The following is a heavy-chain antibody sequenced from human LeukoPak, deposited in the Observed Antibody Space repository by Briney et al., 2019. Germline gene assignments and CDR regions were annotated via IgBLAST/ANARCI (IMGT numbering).Heavy chain of an antibody. D-gene: IGHD6-13*01. J-gene: IGHJ4*02. Sequence: GGSLRLSCAASGFSFRNYWMSWVRQAPGKGLEWVANTNQDGSEKYYVDSVKGRFTISRDNAKNSLYLQMNSLRAEDTAVYYCARDIEPAGIMWDYWGQGTLVTVSS. CDR1: GFSFRNYW. CDR3: ARDIEPAGIMWDY. V-gene: IGHV3-7*05. CDR2: TNQDGSEK.